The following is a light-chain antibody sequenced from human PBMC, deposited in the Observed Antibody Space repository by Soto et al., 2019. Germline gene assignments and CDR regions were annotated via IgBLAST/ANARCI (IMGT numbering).Light chain of an antibody. J-gene: IGKJ1*01. CDR2: RAS. CDR1: QSINNNF. V-gene: IGKV3-20*01. Sequence: EIVLTQSPGTLSLSPGETATLSCRASQSINNNFLAWHQQRPGQAPRLLIFRASNRASGIPDRFRGSGSGTDFTLTITRLEPEDFAVYYCQQYTNAPRTFGQGTKVAIK. CDR3: QQYTNAPRT.